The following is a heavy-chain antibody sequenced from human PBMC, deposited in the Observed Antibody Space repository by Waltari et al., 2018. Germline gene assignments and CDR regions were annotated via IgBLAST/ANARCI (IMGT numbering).Heavy chain of an antibody. Sequence: EVQLVESGGGLVQPGGSLRLSCAASGFTFSSYALSWVRQAPGQGLEWVSAISGSGGSTYYADSVKGRFTISRDNSKNTLYLQMNSLRAEDTAVYYCAKAGYSSGWRYYYYYYMDVWGKGTTVTVSS. CDR2: ISGSGGST. V-gene: IGHV3-23*04. CDR3: AKAGYSSGWRYYYYYYMDV. CDR1: GFTFSSYA. D-gene: IGHD6-19*01. J-gene: IGHJ6*03.